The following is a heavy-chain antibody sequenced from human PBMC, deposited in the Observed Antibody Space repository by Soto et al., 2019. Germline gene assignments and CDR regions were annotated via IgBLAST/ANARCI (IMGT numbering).Heavy chain of an antibody. CDR2: IKSKTDGGTT. D-gene: IGHD2-2*01. J-gene: IGHJ6*02. CDR3: TCALVVPAAMWDYYYYGMDV. V-gene: IGHV3-15*07. CDR1: GFTFSNAW. Sequence: PGGSLRLSCAASGFTFSNAWMNWVRQAPGKGLEWVGRIKSKTDGGTTDYAAPVKGRFTISRDDSKNTLYLQMNSLKTEDTAVYYFTCALVVPAAMWDYYYYGMDVWGQGTTVTVSS.